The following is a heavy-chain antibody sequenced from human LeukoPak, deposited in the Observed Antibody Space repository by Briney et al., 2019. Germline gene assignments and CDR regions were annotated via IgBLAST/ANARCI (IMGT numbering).Heavy chain of an antibody. CDR3: SRDYTLHYYAAGQLD. Sequence: SVKVSCKASGGTFSSHAINWVRQAPGQGLEWMGGIIPILGTPKYAQKFHGRVTITADESTSTVYMAVSSLRSEDTAVYYCSRDYTLHYYAAGQLDWGQGTRVTVSS. CDR1: GGTFSSHA. V-gene: IGHV1-69*13. J-gene: IGHJ4*02. CDR2: IIPILGTP. D-gene: IGHD3-10*01.